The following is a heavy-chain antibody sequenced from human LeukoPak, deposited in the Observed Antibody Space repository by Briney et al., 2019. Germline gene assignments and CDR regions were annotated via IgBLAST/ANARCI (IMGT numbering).Heavy chain of an antibody. CDR2: IIPIFGTA. J-gene: IGHJ4*02. D-gene: IGHD6-6*01. V-gene: IGHV1-69*05. CDR1: GGTFSSYA. CDR3: ARGVSSSSNGYFDY. Sequence: ASVKVSCKASGGTFSSYAINWVRQAPGQGLEWMGGIIPIFGTANYAQKFQGRVTITTDESTSTAYMELSSLRSEDTAVYYFARGVSSSSNGYFDYWGQGTMGTVSS.